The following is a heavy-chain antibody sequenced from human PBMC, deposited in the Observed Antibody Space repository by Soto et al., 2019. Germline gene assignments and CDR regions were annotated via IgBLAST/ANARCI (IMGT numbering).Heavy chain of an antibody. CDR2: IYSGGGT. V-gene: IGHV3-53*01. J-gene: IGHJ4*02. D-gene: IGHD3-10*01. CDR1: GFSVSNKY. Sequence: PGGSLRLSCAASGFSVSNKYMNLVRQAPGRGLEWGSVIYSGGGTYYAESVKGRFTISRDNSKNKVYLQMNTLRPEDTAVYYCAREGGSYGPFECWGQGTLVTVS. CDR3: AREGGSYGPFEC.